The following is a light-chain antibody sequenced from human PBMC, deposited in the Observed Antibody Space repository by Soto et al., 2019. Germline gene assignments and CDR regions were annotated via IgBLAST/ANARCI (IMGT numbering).Light chain of an antibody. V-gene: IGKV4-1*01. CDR1: QSILFTSDNKNY. Sequence: DIVMTQSPDSLAVSLGERATIHCKSSQSILFTSDNKNYLAWYQQKSGQPPRLLIYWASTRESGVPDRFSGRGSGTDFSLTISSLEAEDVAVYYCHQRQSWPRTFGQGTKVDIK. CDR3: HQRQSWPRT. J-gene: IGKJ1*01. CDR2: WAS.